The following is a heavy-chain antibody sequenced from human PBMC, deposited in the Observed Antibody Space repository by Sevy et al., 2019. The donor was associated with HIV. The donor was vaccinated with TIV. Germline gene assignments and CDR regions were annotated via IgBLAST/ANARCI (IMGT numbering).Heavy chain of an antibody. CDR3: SRQVVAVAGDYFDY. J-gene: IGHJ4*02. Sequence: GGSLRLSCAASGFTFSGSTMHWVRQASGKGLEWVGRIRSKANTYVTAYAASVKGRFSISRDDSKNTAYLQMNSLKTEDTAEYYCSRQVVAVAGDYFDYWGQGTLVTVSS. V-gene: IGHV3-73*01. CDR2: IRSKANTYVT. D-gene: IGHD6-19*01. CDR1: GFTFSGST.